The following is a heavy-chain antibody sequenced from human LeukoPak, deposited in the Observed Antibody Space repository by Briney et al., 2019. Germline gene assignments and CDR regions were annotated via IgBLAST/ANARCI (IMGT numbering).Heavy chain of an antibody. Sequence: ASVKVSCKASGYTFTSYGISWVRQAPGQGLEWMGWINTDTGNPAYAQGFTGRFVFSLDTSVSTAYLQISSLKAEDTAVYYCARFLIRGVPDYWGQGTLVTVSS. D-gene: IGHD3-10*01. CDR2: INTDTGNP. V-gene: IGHV7-4-1*02. CDR1: GYTFTSYG. CDR3: ARFLIRGVPDY. J-gene: IGHJ4*02.